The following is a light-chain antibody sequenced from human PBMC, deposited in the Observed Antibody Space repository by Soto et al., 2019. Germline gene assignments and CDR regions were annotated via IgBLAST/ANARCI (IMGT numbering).Light chain of an antibody. CDR2: GAS. J-gene: IGKJ1*01. Sequence: EVVFAHSSGTLSFSPVERATLSCRASQIFSSTSLAWYQQKPGQAPRLLIYGASNRATGIPDRFSGSGSGTDFILTISRLEPEDFAVYYCQQYDSSPRTFGQGTKVDI. CDR1: QIFSSTS. V-gene: IGKV3-20*01. CDR3: QQYDSSPRT.